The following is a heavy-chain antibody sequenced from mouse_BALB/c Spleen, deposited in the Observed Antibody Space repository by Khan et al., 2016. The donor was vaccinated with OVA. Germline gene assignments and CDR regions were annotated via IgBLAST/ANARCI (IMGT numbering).Heavy chain of an antibody. Sequence: QVTLKESGPGILQPSQTLSLTCSFSGFSLSISGMGVSWIRQPSGEGLEWLAHIYWDDHKRYNPSLKSRLTIPQDTSRNQVFLKITSVDTADTAAYYFARRRDWYFDFWGQGTTLTVSS. D-gene: IGHD3-3*01. CDR1: GFSLSISGMG. J-gene: IGHJ2*01. V-gene: IGHV8-12*01. CDR3: ARRRDWYFDF. CDR2: IYWDDHK.